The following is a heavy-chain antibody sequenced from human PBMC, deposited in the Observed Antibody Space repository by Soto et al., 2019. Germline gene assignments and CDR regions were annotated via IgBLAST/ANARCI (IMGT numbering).Heavy chain of an antibody. CDR2: IYYSGST. V-gene: IGHV4-39*01. D-gene: IGHD3-10*01. CDR1: GGSISSSSYY. J-gene: IGHJ5*02. Sequence: SETLSLTCTVSGGSISSSSYYWGWIRQPPGKGLEWIGSIYYSGSTYYNPSLKSRVTISVDTSKNQFSLKLSSVTAADTAVYYCARPLRITMVRGVEENWFDPWGQGTLVTVSS. CDR3: ARPLRITMVRGVEENWFDP.